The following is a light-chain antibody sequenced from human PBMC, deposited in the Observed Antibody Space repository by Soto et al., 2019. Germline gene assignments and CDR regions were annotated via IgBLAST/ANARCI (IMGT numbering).Light chain of an antibody. J-gene: IGLJ1*01. V-gene: IGLV2-14*01. CDR1: SSDVGAYNY. CDR3: SSYTSATTYV. Sequence: SVLTQPASGSGSPGQSITISCTGTSSDVGAYNYDSWYQQYPGEAPKVIIYDVSHRPAGVSNRFSGSKSGNTASLTISGLQTQDEADYYCSSYTSATTYVFGTGTKVTVL. CDR2: DVS.